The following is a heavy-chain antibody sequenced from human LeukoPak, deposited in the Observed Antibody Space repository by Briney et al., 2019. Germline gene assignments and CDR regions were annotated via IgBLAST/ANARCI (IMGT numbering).Heavy chain of an antibody. CDR1: GFTFSSYS. D-gene: IGHD3-9*01. CDR3: AKPNYDILTGYPDY. J-gene: IGHJ4*02. Sequence: GGSLRLSCAASGFTFSSYSMNWVRQAPGKGLEWVSYISSSGSTIYYADSVKGRFTISRDNSKNTLYLQMNSLRAEDTAVYYCAKPNYDILTGYPDYWGQGTLVTVSS. CDR2: ISSSGSTI. V-gene: IGHV3-48*01.